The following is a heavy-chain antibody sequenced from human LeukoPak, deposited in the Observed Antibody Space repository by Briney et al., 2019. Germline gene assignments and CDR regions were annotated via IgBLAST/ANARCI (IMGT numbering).Heavy chain of an antibody. CDR2: ISSSRSYI. Sequence: GGSLRLSCAASGFIFSTYSMNWVRQAPGKGLEWVSSISSSRSYIYYTDSVKGRFTISRDNAKNSLYLQMNSLRAEDTAVYYCARDEWELPFDYWGQGTLVTVSS. CDR3: ARDEWELPFDY. D-gene: IGHD1-26*01. CDR1: GFIFSTYS. J-gene: IGHJ4*02. V-gene: IGHV3-21*01.